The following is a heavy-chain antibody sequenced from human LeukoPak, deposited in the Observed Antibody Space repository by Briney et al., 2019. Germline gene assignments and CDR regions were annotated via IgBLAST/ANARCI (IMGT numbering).Heavy chain of an antibody. V-gene: IGHV4-39*01. CDR2: IYNTWST. J-gene: IGHJ4*02. CDR3: ARNITSVIPAGYFDY. CDR1: GGSIGSGRYY. Sequence: PSETLSLTWSVSGGSIGSGRYYWAWIRQPPGKGLEWIGSIYNTWSTSYNPSLKSRVTMSVDTSKNQFSLRLSSVTAADTAVYYCARNITSVIPAGYFDYWGQGTLVTVSS. D-gene: IGHD2-2*01.